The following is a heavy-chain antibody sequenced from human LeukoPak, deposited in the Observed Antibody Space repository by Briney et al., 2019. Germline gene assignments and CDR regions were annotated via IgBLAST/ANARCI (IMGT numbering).Heavy chain of an antibody. CDR2: ISSSGSLI. V-gene: IGHV3-48*03. Sequence: GGSLRLSCAASGFSFSSYEMNWVRQAPGKGLEWVSYISSSGSLIYYADSMKGRFTNSRDNAKKSLFLQMSSLRAEDTAVYYCARGPGYFDYWGQGTLVTVSS. CDR1: GFSFSSYE. CDR3: ARGPGYFDY. J-gene: IGHJ4*02.